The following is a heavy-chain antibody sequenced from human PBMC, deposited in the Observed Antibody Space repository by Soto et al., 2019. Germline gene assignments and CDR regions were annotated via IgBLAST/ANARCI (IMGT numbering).Heavy chain of an antibody. V-gene: IGHV1-18*01. CDR3: ERVGGCSGGSCYSGIGWFDP. Sequence: GASVKVSCKASGYTFTSYGISWVRQAPGQGLEWLGWISAYNGNTNYAQKLQGRVTMTTDTSTSTAYMELRSLRSDDTAVYYCERVGGCSGGSCYSGIGWFDPWGQGTLVTVSS. J-gene: IGHJ5*02. D-gene: IGHD2-15*01. CDR2: ISAYNGNT. CDR1: GYTFTSYG.